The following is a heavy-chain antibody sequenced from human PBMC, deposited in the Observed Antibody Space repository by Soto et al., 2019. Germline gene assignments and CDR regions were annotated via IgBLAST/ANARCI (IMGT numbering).Heavy chain of an antibody. V-gene: IGHV3-7*01. CDR2: INEDGSDT. D-gene: IGHD1-26*01. J-gene: IGHJ4*02. Sequence: EVLMVESGGDLVQPGGSLRLSCSGSGFTFSSYWMNWVRQTPGKGLEWVANINEDGSDTYYMDSVKVRFTITRNNAKNSLYLQMNSLRAEDPAVSFCVGAHFAYWGQGTLVIVSS. CDR3: VGAHFAY. CDR1: GFTFSSYW.